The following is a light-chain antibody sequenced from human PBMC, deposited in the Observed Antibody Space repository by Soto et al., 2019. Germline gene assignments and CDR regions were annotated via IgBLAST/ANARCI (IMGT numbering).Light chain of an antibody. CDR1: QSISSN. Sequence: IQMTQSPSSLSASVGDRVTITCRASQSISSNLNWYQQKPGKAPKLLIYAASNLQSGVPSTFSGSGSGTDFTLTITSLQPEDFATYYCLQDFNYPWTFGQGTKVDIK. CDR3: LQDFNYPWT. CDR2: AAS. V-gene: IGKV1-6*01. J-gene: IGKJ1*01.